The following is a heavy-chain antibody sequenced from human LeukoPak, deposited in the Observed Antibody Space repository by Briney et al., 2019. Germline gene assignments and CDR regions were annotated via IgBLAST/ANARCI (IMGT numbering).Heavy chain of an antibody. CDR2: IKQDGSEK. CDR3: ARVRVIAVAGTERYYYGMDV. CDR1: GFTFSSYW. D-gene: IGHD6-19*01. V-gene: IGHV3-7*01. J-gene: IGHJ6*02. Sequence: GGSLRLSCAASGFTFSSYWMSWVRQAPGKGLEWVANIKQDGSEKYYVDSVKGRFTISRDNAKNSLYLQMNGLGAEDTAVYYCARVRVIAVAGTERYYYGMDVWGQGTTVTVSS.